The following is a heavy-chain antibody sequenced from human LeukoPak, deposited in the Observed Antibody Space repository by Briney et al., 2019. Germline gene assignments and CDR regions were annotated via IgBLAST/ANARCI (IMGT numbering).Heavy chain of an antibody. J-gene: IGHJ6*03. V-gene: IGHV4-61*02. Sequence: SETLSLTCTVSGGSISSGSYYWSWIRQSAGKGLEWIGRIYTSGSTNYNPSLKSRVTISVDTSKNQFSLKLSSVTAADTAVYYCARDCSGGSCYSPYYYYYMDVWGKGTTVTVSS. CDR3: ARDCSGGSCYSPYYYYYMDV. D-gene: IGHD2-15*01. CDR1: GGSISSGSYY. CDR2: IYTSGST.